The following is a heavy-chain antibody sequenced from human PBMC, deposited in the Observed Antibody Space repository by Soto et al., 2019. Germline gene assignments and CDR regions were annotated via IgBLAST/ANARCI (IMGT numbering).Heavy chain of an antibody. D-gene: IGHD6-19*01. Sequence: QVQLQESGPGLVKPSGTLSLTCAVSGDSISNSRWWTWVRQPPGKGQEWIGDIFHSGDTNYNPSLKSRFFISVDKSQNQYSLKVSSVTAADTAVYYCAYSTGWYRHDVWGQGTLVTVSS. CDR3: AYSTGWYRHDV. CDR1: GDSISNSRW. J-gene: IGHJ3*01. CDR2: IFHSGDT. V-gene: IGHV4-4*02.